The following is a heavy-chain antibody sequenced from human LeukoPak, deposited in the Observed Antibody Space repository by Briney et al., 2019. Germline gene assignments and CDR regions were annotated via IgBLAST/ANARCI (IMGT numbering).Heavy chain of an antibody. Sequence: GGSLRLSCSASGFTFSSYAMHWVRQAPGKGMEYVSAISSNGGSTYYADSVKGRFTISRDNTKNTVYLQMSSLRADDTAVYYCAVLPAANNCFDYWGQGTLVTVSS. CDR3: AVLPAANNCFDY. D-gene: IGHD2-2*01. V-gene: IGHV3-64D*06. CDR2: ISSNGGST. J-gene: IGHJ4*02. CDR1: GFTFSSYA.